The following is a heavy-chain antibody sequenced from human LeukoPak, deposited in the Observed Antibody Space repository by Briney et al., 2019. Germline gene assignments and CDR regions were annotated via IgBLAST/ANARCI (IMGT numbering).Heavy chain of an antibody. CDR1: GFTFSSYG. CDR3: ARDRSLVVAARPDY. V-gene: IGHV3-21*01. Sequence: GGSLRLSCAASGFTFSSYGMSWVRQAPGKGLEWVSSISSSSSYIYYADSVKGRFTISRDNAKNSLYLQMNSLRAEDTAVYYCARDRSLVVAARPDYWGQGTLVTVSS. J-gene: IGHJ4*02. CDR2: ISSSSSYI. D-gene: IGHD2-15*01.